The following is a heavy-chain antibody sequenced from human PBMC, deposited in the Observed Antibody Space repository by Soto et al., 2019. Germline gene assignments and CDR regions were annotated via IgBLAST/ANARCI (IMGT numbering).Heavy chain of an antibody. Sequence: EVHLLDSGGGLVQPGGSLRLSCAASGFTFSNYVMSWVRQAPGKGLEWVSSISGSGDNTYYADSVKGRFTISRDNSKNTLFMKINSLRAEDTAVYYCAKIPLVLASGFDYWGQGTLVTVSS. CDR3: AKIPLVLASGFDY. V-gene: IGHV3-23*01. J-gene: IGHJ4*02. CDR2: ISGSGDNT. D-gene: IGHD2-21*01. CDR1: GFTFSNYV.